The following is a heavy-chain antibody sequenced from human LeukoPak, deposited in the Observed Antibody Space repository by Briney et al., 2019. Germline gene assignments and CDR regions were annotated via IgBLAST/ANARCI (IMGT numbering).Heavy chain of an antibody. CDR1: GFTFSSYG. CDR2: INPNSGGT. CDR3: ARDRTGARDGYNH. J-gene: IGHJ4*02. D-gene: IGHD5-24*01. V-gene: IGHV1-2*02. Sequence: QPGGSLRLSCAASGFTFSSYGMHWVRQAPGQGLEWMGWINPNSGGTNYAQKFQGRVTMTRDTSISTAYMELSRLRSDDTAVYYCARDRTGARDGYNHWGQGTLVTVSS.